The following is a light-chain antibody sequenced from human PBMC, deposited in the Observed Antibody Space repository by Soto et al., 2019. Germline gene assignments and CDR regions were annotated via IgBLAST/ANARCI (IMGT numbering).Light chain of an antibody. CDR2: EVT. CDR3: SSYTNINTRACV. V-gene: IGLV2-14*01. Sequence: SVLTQPASVSGSPGQSITISCTGTRRDVGGYNYVSWYQQYPGKSPKLLIYEVTHRPSGVSNRFSGSKSGNTASLTISGLQAEDEADYYCSSYTNINTRACVFGTGTKVTVL. CDR1: RRDVGGYNY. J-gene: IGLJ1*01.